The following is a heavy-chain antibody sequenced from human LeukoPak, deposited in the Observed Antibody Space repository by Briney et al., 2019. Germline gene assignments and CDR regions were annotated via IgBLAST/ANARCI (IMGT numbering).Heavy chain of an antibody. V-gene: IGHV3-48*03. D-gene: IGHD4-17*01. Sequence: SGGSLRLSCAASGFTFSSYEMNWVRQAPGKGLEWVSYISNSDSTVHYADSVKGRFTISRDNAQNSLYLQMSSLRAEDTAVYYCARVEDDYGDYCYGMDVWGQGTTVTVSS. CDR3: ARVEDDYGDYCYGMDV. CDR1: GFTFSSYE. CDR2: ISNSDSTV. J-gene: IGHJ6*02.